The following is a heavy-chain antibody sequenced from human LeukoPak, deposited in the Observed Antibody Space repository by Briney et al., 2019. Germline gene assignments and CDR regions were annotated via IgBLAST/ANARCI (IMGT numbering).Heavy chain of an antibody. D-gene: IGHD5-18*01. V-gene: IGHV4-4*02. Sequence: SETLSLTCAVSGDSISSSNWWTWVRQPPGKGLEWIGEIYHSGSTNYNPSLKSRVTISVDTSKNQFSLKLSSVTAADTAVYYCARVGRRGYRVNNWFDPWGQGTLVTVSS. CDR1: GDSISSSNW. CDR3: ARVGRRGYRVNNWFDP. J-gene: IGHJ5*02. CDR2: IYHSGST.